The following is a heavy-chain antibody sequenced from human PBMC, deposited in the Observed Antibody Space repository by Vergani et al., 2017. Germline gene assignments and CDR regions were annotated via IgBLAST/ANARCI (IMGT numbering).Heavy chain of an antibody. CDR2: INPSGGST. CDR1: GATFSNYY. J-gene: IGHJ5*02. V-gene: IGHV1-46*01. D-gene: IGHD2-2*01. CDR3: ARDSRYCSSTSCYVGRDWFDP. Sequence: QVQLVQSGAEVKKPGSSVKVSCKASGATFSNYYMHWVRQAPGQGLEWMGIINPSGGSTSYAQKFQGRVTMTRDTSTSTVYMELSSLRSENTAVYYCARDSRYCSSTSCYVGRDWFDPWGQGTLVTVSS.